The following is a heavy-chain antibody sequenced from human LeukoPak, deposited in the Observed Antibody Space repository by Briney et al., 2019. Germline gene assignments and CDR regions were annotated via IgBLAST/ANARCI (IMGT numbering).Heavy chain of an antibody. D-gene: IGHD4-17*01. CDR3: TRAFEYGWFDP. CDR1: GYTFSDYF. J-gene: IGHJ5*02. V-gene: IGHV1-2*02. Sequence: ASVKVSCKASGYTFSDYFMHWVRQAPGQGLEWMGWINPKTGGTTYTQKLQGRVTMTRDMSITTAYMDLSRLTSDDTAVYYCTRAFEYGWFDPWGQGTQVIVSS. CDR2: INPKTGGT.